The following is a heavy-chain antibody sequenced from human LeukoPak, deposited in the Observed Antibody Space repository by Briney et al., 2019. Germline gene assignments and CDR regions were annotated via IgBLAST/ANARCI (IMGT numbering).Heavy chain of an antibody. CDR1: GGSIRSVDSY. Sequence: KPSETLSLTCTVSGGSIRSVDSYWSWIRQAPGKGLEWIGYIYYTGGTYYNSSLKSRVSISLDTSKNQFSLKLSSVTAADTAVYYCASGGEFTVFGVVTPDSWGLGTLVTVSS. CDR3: ASGGEFTVFGVVTPDS. J-gene: IGHJ4*02. V-gene: IGHV4-30-4*08. CDR2: IYYTGGT. D-gene: IGHD3-3*01.